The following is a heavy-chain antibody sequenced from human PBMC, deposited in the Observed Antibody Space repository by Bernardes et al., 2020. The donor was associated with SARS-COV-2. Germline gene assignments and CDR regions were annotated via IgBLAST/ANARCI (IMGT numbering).Heavy chain of an antibody. Sequence: SVKVSCKASGGTFSSYAISWVRQAPGQGLEWMGGIIPIFGTANYAQKFQGRVTITADESTSTAYMELSSLRSEDTAVYYCARDPPGGHPYYGMDVWGQGTTVTVSS. CDR1: GGTFSSYA. CDR2: IIPIFGTA. D-gene: IGHD2-8*02. CDR3: ARDPPGGHPYYGMDV. V-gene: IGHV1-69*13. J-gene: IGHJ6*02.